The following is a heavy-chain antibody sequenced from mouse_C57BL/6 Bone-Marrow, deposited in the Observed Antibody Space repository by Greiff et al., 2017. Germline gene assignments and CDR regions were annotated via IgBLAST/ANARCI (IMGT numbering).Heavy chain of an antibody. V-gene: IGHV1-18*01. CDR1: GYTFTDYN. J-gene: IGHJ2*01. D-gene: IGHD2-14*01. CDR3: ARKDSGTGYFDY. Sequence: EVKLQESGPELVKPGASVKIPCKASGYTFTDYNMDWVKQSHGKSLEWIGDINPNNGGTIYNQKFKGKATLTVDKSSSTAYMELRSLTSEDTAVYYCARKDSGTGYFDYWGQGTTLTVSS. CDR2: INPNNGGT.